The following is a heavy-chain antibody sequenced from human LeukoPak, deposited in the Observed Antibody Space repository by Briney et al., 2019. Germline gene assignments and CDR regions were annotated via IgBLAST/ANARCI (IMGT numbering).Heavy chain of an antibody. CDR3: ARGMRAAGYSTSPYYYYGMDV. D-gene: IGHD6-13*01. V-gene: IGHV3-23*01. Sequence: GGSLRLSCAASGFTFNSYAMSWVRQAPGKGLEWVSTISGSGGGAYYADSVKGRFTISRDRSKDTLYLQMSSLRAEDTAVYYCARGMRAAGYSTSPYYYYGMDVWGQGTTVTVSS. J-gene: IGHJ6*02. CDR2: ISGSGGGA. CDR1: GFTFNSYA.